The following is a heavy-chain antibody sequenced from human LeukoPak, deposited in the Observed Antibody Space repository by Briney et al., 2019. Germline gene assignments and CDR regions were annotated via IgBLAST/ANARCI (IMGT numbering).Heavy chain of an antibody. Sequence: GASVKVSCKASGYTFTGYYMHWVRQAPGQGLEWMGWINPSRGGTNYAQRFQGRVTMTRDTSISTAYMELSSLRSDDAAVYYCARVLTGLALADYYYYAMDVWGQGTTVTVPS. CDR2: INPSRGGT. J-gene: IGHJ6*02. D-gene: IGHD3-9*01. CDR1: GYTFTGYY. V-gene: IGHV1-2*02. CDR3: ARVLTGLALADYYYYAMDV.